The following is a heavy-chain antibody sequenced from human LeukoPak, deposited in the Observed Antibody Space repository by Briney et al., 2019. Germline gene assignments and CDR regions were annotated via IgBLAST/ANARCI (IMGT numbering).Heavy chain of an antibody. Sequence: SETLSLTCTVSGGSISSYYWSWIRQPPGKGLEWIGYIYYSGSTNYNPSLKSRVTLSLDTSKKQFSLKLTSVTAADTAVYYCARDSRDYGYFDYWGQGTLVTVSS. V-gene: IGHV4-59*12. J-gene: IGHJ4*02. D-gene: IGHD4-17*01. CDR2: IYYSGST. CDR1: GGSISSYY. CDR3: ARDSRDYGYFDY.